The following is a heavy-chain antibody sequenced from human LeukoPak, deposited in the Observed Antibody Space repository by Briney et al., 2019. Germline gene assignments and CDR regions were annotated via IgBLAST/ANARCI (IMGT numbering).Heavy chain of an antibody. D-gene: IGHD1-1*01. CDR3: ARTNWNDEGSFDC. J-gene: IGHJ4*02. CDR1: GFTFSSYA. V-gene: IGHV3-23*01. Sequence: GGSLRLSCATSGFTFSSYAMNWVRQAPGKGLEWVSAISGSGGSTYYTDSVKGRFTISRDNSKNTLFLQMNSLRAEDTAVYYCARTNWNDEGSFDCWGQGTLVTVSS. CDR2: ISGSGGST.